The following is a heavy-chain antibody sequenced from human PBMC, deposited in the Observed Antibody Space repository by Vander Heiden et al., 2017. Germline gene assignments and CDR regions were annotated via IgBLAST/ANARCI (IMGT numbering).Heavy chain of an antibody. CDR3: ARTHGKMYAIPGIDY. V-gene: IGHV3-30-3*01. J-gene: IGHJ4*02. CDR2: ISYDGSNK. CDR1: GFPFSSYA. D-gene: IGHD2-8*01. Sequence: QVQLVESGGGVVQPGRSLRLSCAASGFPFSSYAMHWVRQAPGKGLEWVAVISYDGSNKYYADSVKGRFTISRDNSKNTLYLQMNSLRAEDTAVYYCARTHGKMYAIPGIDYWGQGTLVTVSS.